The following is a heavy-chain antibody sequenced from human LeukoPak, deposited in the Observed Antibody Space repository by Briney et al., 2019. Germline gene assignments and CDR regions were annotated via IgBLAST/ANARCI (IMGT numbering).Heavy chain of an antibody. D-gene: IGHD3-22*01. J-gene: IGHJ4*02. CDR1: GYSFTDHT. V-gene: IGHV1-3*01. CDR2: INGGSGNT. Sequence: ASVKVSCKASGYSFTDHTFHWLRQAPGQRLYWVGWINGGSGNTKYSPEFQGRVTITRDTSASTAYMELSSLRSEDTAVYYCANPRYDSSGYYYVDWGQGTLVTVSS. CDR3: ANPRYDSSGYYYVD.